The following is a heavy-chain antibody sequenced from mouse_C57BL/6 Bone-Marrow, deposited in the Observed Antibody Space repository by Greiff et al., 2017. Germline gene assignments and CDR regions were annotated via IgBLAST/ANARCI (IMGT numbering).Heavy chain of an antibody. CDR2: IWRGGGT. D-gene: IGHD1-1*01. CDR1: GFSLTSYG. CDR3: AKNSYGSSPYAMDY. V-gene: IGHV2-5*01. Sequence: VQLQQSGPGLVQPSQSLSITCPVSGFSLTSYGVHWVRQSPGKGLEWLGVIWRGGGTAYTAAFMSRPSITKDNTKSQVFFTVNILQAGDTAIYYCAKNSYGSSPYAMDYWGQGTSVTVSS. J-gene: IGHJ4*01.